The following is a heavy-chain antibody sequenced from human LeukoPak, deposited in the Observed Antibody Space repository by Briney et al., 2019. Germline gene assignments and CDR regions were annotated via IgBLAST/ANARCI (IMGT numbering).Heavy chain of an antibody. Sequence: GGSLRLSCAASGFTVSSNYMIWVRQAPGKGLDWVSVFYSVGSTYYADSVKGSFTISRVNSKNTLYLQMNSLRAEDTAVYYCAKDRRSSGYDFWSGSDYYYGMDVWGQGTTVTVSS. V-gene: IGHV3-66*01. CDR2: FYSVGST. CDR3: AKDRRSSGYDFWSGSDYYYGMDV. J-gene: IGHJ6*02. CDR1: GFTVSSNY. D-gene: IGHD3-3*01.